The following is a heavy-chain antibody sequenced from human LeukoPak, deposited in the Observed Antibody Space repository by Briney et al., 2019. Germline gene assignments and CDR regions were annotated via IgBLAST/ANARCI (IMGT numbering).Heavy chain of an antibody. Sequence: GGSLRLSCAASGFTFSNHAMAWVRQTPGKGLEWVSAIRNNGGDTYYADSVKGRFTISRDNSKNTLYLQMNSLRDEDTAIYYCAKTTRPLGALDHWGQGTLVTVSS. CDR2: IRNNGGDT. CDR1: GFTFSNHA. V-gene: IGHV3-23*01. D-gene: IGHD1-26*01. CDR3: AKTTRPLGALDH. J-gene: IGHJ4*02.